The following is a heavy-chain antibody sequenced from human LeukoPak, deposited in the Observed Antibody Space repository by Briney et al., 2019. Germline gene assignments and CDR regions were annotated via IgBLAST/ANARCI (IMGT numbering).Heavy chain of an antibody. CDR2: IYTSDST. V-gene: IGHV4-4*07. Sequence: SETLSLTCTVSGGSISRYYWSWIRRPAVKGLEWIGHIYTSDSTNFNPSLKSRVTMSLDTNQFSLRLTSVTAADTAVYYCARGQYNVVRGVVDAFDIWGQGTVVTVSS. CDR1: GGSISRYY. CDR3: ARGQYNVVRGVVDAFDI. D-gene: IGHD3-10*01. J-gene: IGHJ3*02.